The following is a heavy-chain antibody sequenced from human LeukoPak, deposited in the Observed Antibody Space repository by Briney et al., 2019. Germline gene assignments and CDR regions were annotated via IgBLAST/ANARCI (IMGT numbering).Heavy chain of an antibody. CDR3: ARISLVGATTTSFDY. V-gene: IGHV3-11*04. Sequence: GGSLRLSCAASGFTFNNFAMSWVRQAPGKGLEWVSYISSSGSTIYYADSVKGRFTISRDNAKNSLYLQMNSLRAEDTAVYYCARISLVGATTTSFDYWGQGTLVTVSS. J-gene: IGHJ4*02. CDR1: GFTFNNFA. CDR2: ISSSGSTI. D-gene: IGHD1-26*01.